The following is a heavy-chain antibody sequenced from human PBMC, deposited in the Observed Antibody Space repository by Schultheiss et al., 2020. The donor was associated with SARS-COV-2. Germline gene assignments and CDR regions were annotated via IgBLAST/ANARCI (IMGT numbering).Heavy chain of an antibody. CDR3: ARGSTSWNYYGMDV. J-gene: IGHJ6*02. Sequence: GESLKISCAASGFTFSSYWMHWVRQAPGKGLEWVSAISGSGGSTYYADSVKGRFTISRDNSKNTLYLQMNSLRAEDTAVYYCARGSTSWNYYGMDVWGQGTTVTVSS. D-gene: IGHD2-2*01. V-gene: IGHV3-23*01. CDR1: GFTFSSYW. CDR2: ISGSGGST.